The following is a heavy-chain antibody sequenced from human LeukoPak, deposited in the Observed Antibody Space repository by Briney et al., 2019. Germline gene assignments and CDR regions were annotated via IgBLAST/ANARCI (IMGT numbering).Heavy chain of an antibody. CDR2: ISSSSSYI. J-gene: IGHJ4*02. CDR3: AKETSSGNFVTIDC. V-gene: IGHV3-21*04. CDR1: GFTFSSYS. Sequence: SGGSLRLSCAASGFTFSSYSMNWVRQAPGKGLEWVSSISSSSSYIYYADSVKGRFTISRDNSKNTLYLQMNSLRAEDTAVYYCAKETSSGNFVTIDCWGQGTLVTVSS. D-gene: IGHD1-26*01.